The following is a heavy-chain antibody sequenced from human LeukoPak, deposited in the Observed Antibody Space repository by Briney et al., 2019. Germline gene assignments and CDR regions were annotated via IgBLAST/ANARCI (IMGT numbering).Heavy chain of an antibody. Sequence: ASVKVSCKVSGYTLTELSMHWVRQAPGKGLEWMGGFDPEDGETIYAQKFQGRVTITRDTSATTAYMELSSLRSEDTAVYYCARGVASWYFTYDIWGQGTLVTVSS. J-gene: IGHJ4*02. CDR2: FDPEDGET. D-gene: IGHD6-13*01. CDR3: ARGVASWYFTYDI. V-gene: IGHV1-24*01. CDR1: GYTLTELS.